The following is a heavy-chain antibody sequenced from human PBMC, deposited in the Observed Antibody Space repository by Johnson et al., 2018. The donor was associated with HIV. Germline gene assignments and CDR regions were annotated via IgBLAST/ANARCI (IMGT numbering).Heavy chain of an antibody. CDR1: GFIFSSYA. CDR3: ARDEEVMYAMGAFDI. D-gene: IGHD2-8*02. J-gene: IGHJ3*02. CDR2: ISFDGSHK. Sequence: QMQLVESGGGVVQPGRSLRLSCGASGFIFSSYAMHWVRQAPGKGLEWVALISFDGSHKYYADSVKGRFTISRDNSKNTLYLQMNSLRADDTAVYYCARDEEVMYAMGAFDIWGQGTMLTVSS. V-gene: IGHV3-30*04.